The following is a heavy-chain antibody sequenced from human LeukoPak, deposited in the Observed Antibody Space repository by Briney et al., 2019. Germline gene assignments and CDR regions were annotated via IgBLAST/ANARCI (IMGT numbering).Heavy chain of an antibody. Sequence: GGSLRLSCAASGFTFSSYAMHWVRQAPGKGLEYVSGISSNGGNTYYANPVKGRFTISRDNSKNTLYLQMGSLRAEDMAVYYCARVGASSGWPYYFDSWGQGTLVTVSS. CDR2: ISSNGGNT. J-gene: IGHJ4*02. CDR1: GFTFSSYA. D-gene: IGHD6-19*01. CDR3: ARVGASSGWPYYFDS. V-gene: IGHV3-64*01.